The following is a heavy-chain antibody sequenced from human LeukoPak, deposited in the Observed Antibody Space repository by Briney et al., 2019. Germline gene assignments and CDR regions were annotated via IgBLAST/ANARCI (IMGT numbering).Heavy chain of an antibody. CDR1: GFTSSTYT. V-gene: IGHV3-21*01. Sequence: GGPLRLSCAPSGFTSSTYTMNWPPKPPGKGLEGFQSISSSSSYIYYADSVKGRFTISRDNAKNSLYLQMNSLRAEDTAVYYCARVGLAAAGTPLWGQGTLVTVSS. D-gene: IGHD6-13*01. J-gene: IGHJ4*02. CDR2: ISSSSSYI. CDR3: ARVGLAAAGTPL.